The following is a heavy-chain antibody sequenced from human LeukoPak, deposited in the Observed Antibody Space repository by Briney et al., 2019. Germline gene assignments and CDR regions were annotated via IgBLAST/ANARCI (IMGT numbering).Heavy chain of an antibody. J-gene: IGHJ4*02. V-gene: IGHV3-48*02. Sequence: PGGSLRLSCAASGFIVSNYNMNWVRQAPGKGLEWVSFISESGSSIYYADSVKGRFTISRDNAENSLYLQMNSLRDEDTAVYYCARGPLGWSDYWGQGILVTVSS. CDR3: ARGPLGWSDY. CDR2: ISESGSSI. D-gene: IGHD1-26*01. CDR1: GFIVSNYN.